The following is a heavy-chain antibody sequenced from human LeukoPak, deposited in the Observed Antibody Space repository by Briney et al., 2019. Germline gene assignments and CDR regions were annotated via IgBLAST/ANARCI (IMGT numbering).Heavy chain of an antibody. Sequence: GGSLRLSCTASGFTFGDYAMSWFRQAPGKGLEWVGFIRSKAYGGTTEYAASVKGRFTISRDDSKSIAYLQMNSLKTKDTAVYYCTRDGGGYYYDSSGYYGEYYFDYWGQGTLVTVSS. J-gene: IGHJ4*02. D-gene: IGHD3-22*01. CDR3: TRDGGGYYYDSSGYYGEYYFDY. CDR2: IRSKAYGGTT. CDR1: GFTFGDYA. V-gene: IGHV3-49*03.